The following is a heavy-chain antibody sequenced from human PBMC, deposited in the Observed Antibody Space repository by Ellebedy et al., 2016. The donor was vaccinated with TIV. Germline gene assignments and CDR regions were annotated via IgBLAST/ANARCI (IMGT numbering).Heavy chain of an antibody. CDR1: GYSFTSYW. J-gene: IGHJ4*02. V-gene: IGHV5-51*01. CDR3: ARRTGVAVGATPFDY. Sequence: GESLKISCKGSGYSFTSYWIGWVRQMPGKGLEWMGIIYPGDSDTRYSPSFQGQVTISADKSISTAYLQWSSLKASDTAMDYCARRTGVAVGATPFDYWGQGTLVTVSS. CDR2: IYPGDSDT. D-gene: IGHD1-26*01.